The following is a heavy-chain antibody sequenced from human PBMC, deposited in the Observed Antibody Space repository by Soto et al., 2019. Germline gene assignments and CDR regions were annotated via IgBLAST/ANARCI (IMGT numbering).Heavy chain of an antibody. CDR2: IWYDGSNK. Sequence: GGSLRLSCAASGFTFSSYGMHWVRQAPGKGLEWVAVIWYDGSNKYYADSVKGRFTISRDNSKNTLYLQMNSLRAEDTAVYYCARDSHMVRGVTRCFDSSGQAXLVT. CDR3: ARDSHMVRGVTRCFDS. J-gene: IGHJ5*01. D-gene: IGHD3-10*01. CDR1: GFTFSSYG. V-gene: IGHV3-33*01.